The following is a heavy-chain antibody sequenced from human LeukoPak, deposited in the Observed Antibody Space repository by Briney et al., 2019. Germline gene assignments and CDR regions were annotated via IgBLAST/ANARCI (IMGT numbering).Heavy chain of an antibody. V-gene: IGHV4-30-4*01. CDR3: ARAQPAGLYDSSGYYHDY. J-gene: IGHJ4*02. CDR2: IYYSGST. CDR1: GASISSGDYY. Sequence: SQTLSLTCTVSGASISSGDYYWSWIRQPPGKGLEWIGYIYYSGSTNYNPSLKSRVTISVDTSKNQFSLKLSSVTAADTAVYYCARAQPAGLYDSSGYYHDYWGQGTLVTVSS. D-gene: IGHD3-22*01.